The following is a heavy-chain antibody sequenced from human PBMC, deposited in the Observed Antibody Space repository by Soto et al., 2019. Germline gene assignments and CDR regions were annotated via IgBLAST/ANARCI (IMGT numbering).Heavy chain of an antibody. Sequence: QVQLQESGPGLVKPSETMSLTCTASGASISNKYWNWIRQPPGKGLEWSGHIYNGERTNYNPSLKSRVTISVDTSKNQFSLKLGSVTAADTAVYYCAQTTGWPGFDYWGQGILVTVSS. CDR3: AQTTGWPGFDY. J-gene: IGHJ4*02. CDR2: IYNGERT. D-gene: IGHD6-19*01. CDR1: GASISNKY. V-gene: IGHV4-59*01.